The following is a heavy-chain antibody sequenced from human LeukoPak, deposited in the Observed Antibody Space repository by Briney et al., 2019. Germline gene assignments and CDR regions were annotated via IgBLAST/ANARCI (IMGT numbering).Heavy chain of an antibody. Sequence: KASETLSLTCAVTGGSFNGYYWTWIRQPPGKGLEWIGEINHSGSTNYNPSLKSRVTISVDTSKNQFSLKLSSVTAADTAVYYCARGGVDTAMGRRWYFDYWGQGTLVTVSS. D-gene: IGHD5-18*01. CDR2: INHSGST. J-gene: IGHJ4*02. CDR1: GGSFNGYY. V-gene: IGHV4-34*01. CDR3: ARGGVDTAMGRRWYFDY.